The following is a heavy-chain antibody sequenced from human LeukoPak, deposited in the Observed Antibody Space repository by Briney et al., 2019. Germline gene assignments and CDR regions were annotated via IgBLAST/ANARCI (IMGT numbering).Heavy chain of an antibody. J-gene: IGHJ4*02. CDR1: GGAFSNFA. CDR2: VIPIFGRA. V-gene: IGHV1-69*13. CDR3: ARDPFVFAMDPYYFDY. Sequence: SVKVSCKASGGAFSNFAINWVRQAPGQGPEWMGGVIPIFGRANYAQRFQGRVTITADESTSTVYMELSSLRSEDTAVYYCARDPFVFAMDPYYFDYWGQGTLVTVSS. D-gene: IGHD2-2*01.